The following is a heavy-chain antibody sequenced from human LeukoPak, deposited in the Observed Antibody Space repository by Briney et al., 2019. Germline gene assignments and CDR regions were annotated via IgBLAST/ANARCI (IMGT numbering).Heavy chain of an antibody. CDR1: GFTVITND. CDR2: LYSDGNT. CDR3: ARGVEPLAANTLAY. Sequence: PGGSLRLSCAASGFTVITNDMTWVRQAPGQGLEWDSVLYSDGNTKYADSVQGRFTISRDNSKNTLYLEMNSLSPDDTAVYYCARGVEPLAANTLAYWGQGTLVTVSS. D-gene: IGHD1-14*01. V-gene: IGHV3-53*01. J-gene: IGHJ4*02.